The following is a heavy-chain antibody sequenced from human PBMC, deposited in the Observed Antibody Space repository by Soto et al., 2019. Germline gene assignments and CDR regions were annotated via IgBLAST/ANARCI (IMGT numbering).Heavy chain of an antibody. J-gene: IGHJ6*02. V-gene: IGHV4-34*01. CDR2: INHSGST. CDR1: GGSFSGYY. D-gene: IGHD5-18*01. CDR3: ARIATWIQLWTTYYYYSMDV. Sequence: SETLSLTCAVYGGSFSGYYWSWIRQPPGKGLEWIGEINHSGSTNYNPSLKSRVTISVDTSKNQFSLKLSSVTAADTAVYYCARIATWIQLWTTYYYYSMDVWGQGTTVTVSS.